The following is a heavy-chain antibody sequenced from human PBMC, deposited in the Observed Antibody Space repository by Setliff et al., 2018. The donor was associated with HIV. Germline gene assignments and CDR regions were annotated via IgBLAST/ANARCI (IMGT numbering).Heavy chain of an antibody. CDR3: ARDVGVTYYYMDV. V-gene: IGHV4-4*07. Sequence: SETLSLTCTVSGGPISSYYWSWLRQPAGKGLEWIGRMYTSWSTDYNPSLKSRVSMSLDKSKNQFTLKLSSVTAADTAMYYCARDVGVTYYYMDVWGKGTTVTVSS. D-gene: IGHD2-21*02. J-gene: IGHJ6*03. CDR1: GGPISSYY. CDR2: MYTSWST.